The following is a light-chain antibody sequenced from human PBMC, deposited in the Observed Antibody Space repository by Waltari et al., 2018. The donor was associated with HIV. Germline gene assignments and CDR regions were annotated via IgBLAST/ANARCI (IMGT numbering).Light chain of an antibody. CDR3: HSYDRNLNGVV. CDR1: RSNTGPGYD. CDR2: ENN. Sequence: QSVLTQPPSVSGAPGQTVTISCTATRSNTGPGYDVNWYQKIPVTAPKLLIYENNIRPSGVPDRFSGSKSGTSVSLSITGLQAEDEADYYCHSYDRNLNGVVFGGGTKLTVL. V-gene: IGLV1-40*01. J-gene: IGLJ2*01.